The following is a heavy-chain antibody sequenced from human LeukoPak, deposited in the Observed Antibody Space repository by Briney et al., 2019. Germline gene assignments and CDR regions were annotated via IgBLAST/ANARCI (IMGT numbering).Heavy chain of an antibody. CDR2: INKNGAEM. V-gene: IGHV3-23*01. Sequence: GGSLRLSCVASGFIFRDYAVGWVRQAPGKGLEWVATINKNGAEMFYADSVKGRFTISRDNSKNTLNMHLRSLRADDTAVYYCAKHDGWELHDYCFDYWGQGTLVTASS. D-gene: IGHD1-26*01. CDR3: AKHDGWELHDYCFDY. CDR1: GFIFRDYA. J-gene: IGHJ4*02.